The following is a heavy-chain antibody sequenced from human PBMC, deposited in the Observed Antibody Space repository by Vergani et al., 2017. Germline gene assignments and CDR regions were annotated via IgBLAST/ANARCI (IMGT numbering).Heavy chain of an antibody. V-gene: IGHV3-23*01. CDR2: ISGSGGST. Sequence: EVQLLESGGGLVQPGGSLRLSCAASGFTFSSYAMSWVRQAPGKGLEWVSAISGSGGSTYYADSVKGRFTISRDKSKNTLYLQMNSLRAEDTAVYYCARAGYSSSWAHWFDPWGQGTLVTVSS. CDR1: GFTFSSYA. J-gene: IGHJ5*02. D-gene: IGHD6-13*01. CDR3: ARAGYSSSWAHWFDP.